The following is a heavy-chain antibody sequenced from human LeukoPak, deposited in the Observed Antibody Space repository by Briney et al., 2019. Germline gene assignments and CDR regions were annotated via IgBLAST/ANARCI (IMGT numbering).Heavy chain of an antibody. CDR3: ARGGYYDGGGRNWFDP. CDR1: GGSMSDYY. V-gene: IGHV4-4*07. D-gene: IGHD1-26*01. J-gene: IGHJ5*02. CDR2: IHTSWTT. Sequence: SETLSLTCTVSGGSMSDYYWSFIRQPAGKGLEWIGRIHTSWTTYFNPSLKSRVTMSVDTSKNQFSLRLTSMTAADTAVYFCARGGYYDGGGRNWFDPWGQGTLVTVSS.